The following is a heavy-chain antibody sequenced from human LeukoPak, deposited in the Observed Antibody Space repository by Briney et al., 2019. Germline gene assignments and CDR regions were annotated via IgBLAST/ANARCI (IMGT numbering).Heavy chain of an antibody. D-gene: IGHD3-9*01. CDR3: ARDRGPGEPLRYFDWSSFTGDYYGMDV. CDR1: GFTFSSYE. V-gene: IGHV3-30*04. J-gene: IGHJ6*04. Sequence: GGSLRLSCAASGFTFSSYEMNWVRQAPGKGLEWVAVISYDGSNKYYADSVKGRFTISRDNSKNTLYLQMNSLRAEDTAVYYCARDRGPGEPLRYFDWSSFTGDYYGMDVWGKGTTVTVSS. CDR2: ISYDGSNK.